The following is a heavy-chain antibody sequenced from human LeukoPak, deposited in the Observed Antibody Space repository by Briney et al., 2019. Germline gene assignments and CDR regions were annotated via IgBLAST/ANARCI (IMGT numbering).Heavy chain of an antibody. V-gene: IGHV4-59*08. CDR2: VYYSGST. J-gene: IGHJ4*02. CDR3: ATYTRHCSGGTCYSIDY. CDR1: GGSISTYY. D-gene: IGHD2-15*01. Sequence: SETLSLTCSVSGGSISTYYWSWIRQPPGRGLEWIGYVYYSGSTNYNPSLKSRVAISLDTSNNQFSLKLTSVTAADTAIYYCATYTRHCSGGTCYSIDYWGQGTLVTVSS.